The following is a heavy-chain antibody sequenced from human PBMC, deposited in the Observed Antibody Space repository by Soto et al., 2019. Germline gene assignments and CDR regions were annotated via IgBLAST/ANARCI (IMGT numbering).Heavy chain of an antibody. CDR2: IDPSDSYT. J-gene: IGHJ6*02. V-gene: IGHV5-10-1*01. CDR1: GYSFTSYW. Sequence: PGESLKISCKGSGYSFTSYWISWVRQMPGKGLEWMGRIDPSDSYTNYSPSFQGHVTISADKSISTAYLQWSSLKASDTAMYYCARLNQXMTYYDILTGPPLGMDVWGQGTTVTVSS. CDR3: ARLNQXMTYYDILTGPPLGMDV. D-gene: IGHD3-9*01.